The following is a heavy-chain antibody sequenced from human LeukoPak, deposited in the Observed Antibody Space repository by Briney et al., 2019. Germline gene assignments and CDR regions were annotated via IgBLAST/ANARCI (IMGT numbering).Heavy chain of an antibody. CDR2: ISTYNGYS. V-gene: IGHV1-18*01. D-gene: IGHD6-19*01. CDR1: GYTFTSSG. J-gene: IGHJ4*02. CDR3: AKNSSGGYSDY. Sequence: ASVKVSCKTSGYTFTSSGITWVRQAPGQGPEGMGWISTYNGYSKYAQNLQGRVTMTADTSTSTAYMELSSLRSDDTAVYYCAKNSSGGYSDYWGQGTLVTVSS.